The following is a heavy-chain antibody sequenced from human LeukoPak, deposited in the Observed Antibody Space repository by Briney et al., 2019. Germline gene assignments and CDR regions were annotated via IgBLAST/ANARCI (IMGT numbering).Heavy chain of an antibody. CDR2: ISYSGST. V-gene: IGHV4-59*01. CDR1: GGSISGYY. J-gene: IGHJ4*02. CDR3: ARDGRAGSLFAY. D-gene: IGHD6-19*01. Sequence: TSETLSLTCTVSGGSISGYYWSWIRQPPGKGLEWVSYISYSGSTNYNPSLKSRVTISVDTSKNQFSLKLSSVTAADTAIYYCARDGRAGSLFAYWGQGTLVTVSS.